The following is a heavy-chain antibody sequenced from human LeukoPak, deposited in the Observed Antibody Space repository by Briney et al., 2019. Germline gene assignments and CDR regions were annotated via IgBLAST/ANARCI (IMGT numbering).Heavy chain of an antibody. J-gene: IGHJ4*02. CDR1: GYTFTSYA. V-gene: IGHV1-2*02. CDR2: INPNSGGT. CDR3: ATDGYSGYALDY. Sequence: ASVKVSCKASGYTFTSYAMHWVRQAPGQGLEWMGWINPNSGGTNYAQKFQGRVTMTRDTSISTAYMELSRLRSDDTAVYYCATDGYSGYALDYWGQGTLVTVSS. D-gene: IGHD5-12*01.